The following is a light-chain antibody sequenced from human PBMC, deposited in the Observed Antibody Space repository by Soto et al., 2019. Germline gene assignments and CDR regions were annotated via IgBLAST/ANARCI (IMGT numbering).Light chain of an antibody. CDR1: KTDIGNYNL. CDR2: EDT. CDR3: SSFAGSGTLVV. Sequence: QSALTQPASVCGSPGQSITISCTGTKTDIGNYNLVSWYQRHPDKAPKLIIYEDTKRPSGISNRFSASKSGTTAPLTISGLQAEDEADYHCSSFAGSGTLVVFGGGTKLTVL. J-gene: IGLJ2*01. V-gene: IGLV2-23*01.